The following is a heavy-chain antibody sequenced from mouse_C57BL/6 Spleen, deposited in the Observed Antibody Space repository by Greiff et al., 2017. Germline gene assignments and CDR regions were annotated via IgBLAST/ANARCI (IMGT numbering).Heavy chain of an antibody. CDR2: IDPNSGST. J-gene: IGHJ4*01. CDR1: GYTFTSYW. V-gene: IGHV1-72*01. CDR3: ERGWLLGDYYAMDY. D-gene: IGHD2-3*01. Sequence: QVQLQQPGAELVKPGASVKLSCKASGYTFTSYWMHWVKQRPGRGLEWIGRIDPNSGSTKYNEKFKSKATLTVDKPSSTAYMQLSSLTSEDAAVYYGERGWLLGDYYAMDYWGQGTSVTVSS.